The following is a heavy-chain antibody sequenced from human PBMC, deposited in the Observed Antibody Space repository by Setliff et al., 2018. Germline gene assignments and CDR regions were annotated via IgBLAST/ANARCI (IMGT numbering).Heavy chain of an antibody. D-gene: IGHD3-22*01. J-gene: IGHJ4*02. CDR1: GGSFTGTTYY. CDR2: VDHSGNT. Sequence: PSETLSLTCTVSGGSFTGTTYYWGWIRQSPGKGLDWIGTVDHSGNTFYNPSLKSRVTISVDTSKNQFSLKLTSVSAADTVVYYCARRDSTGFYGYSFDFWGQGTLVTVSS. CDR3: ARRDSTGFYGYSFDF. V-gene: IGHV4-39*01.